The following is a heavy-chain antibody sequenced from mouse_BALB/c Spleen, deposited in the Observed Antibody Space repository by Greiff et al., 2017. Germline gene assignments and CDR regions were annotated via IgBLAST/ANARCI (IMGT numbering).Heavy chain of an antibody. Sequence: EVKLVESGGDLVKPGGSLKLSCAASGFTFSSYGMSWVRQTPDKRLEWVATISSGGSYTYYPDSVKGRFTISRDNAKNTLYLQMSSLKSEDTAMYYCARRDDYDDYAMDYWGQGTSVTVSS. V-gene: IGHV5-6*02. D-gene: IGHD2-4*01. CDR3: ARRDDYDDYAMDY. CDR2: ISSGGSYT. J-gene: IGHJ4*01. CDR1: GFTFSSYG.